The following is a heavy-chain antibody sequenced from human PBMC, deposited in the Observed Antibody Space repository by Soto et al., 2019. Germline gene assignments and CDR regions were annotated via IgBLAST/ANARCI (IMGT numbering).Heavy chain of an antibody. J-gene: IGHJ1*01. D-gene: IGHD6-13*01. Sequence: EVQLLESGGGLVQPGGSLRLSCAASGFTFSSYAMSWVRQAPGKGLEWVSAVGTGGTAYYADSVKGRFTISRDNSXNXLYXQXXXXXAXXXAXYXCVPYIPAAGTRYFQHWGQGTLVTVSS. V-gene: IGHV3-23*01. CDR3: VPYIPAAGTRYFQH. CDR1: GFTFSSYA. CDR2: VGTGGTA.